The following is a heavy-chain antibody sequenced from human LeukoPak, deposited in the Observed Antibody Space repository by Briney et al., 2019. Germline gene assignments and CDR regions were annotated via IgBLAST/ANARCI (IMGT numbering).Heavy chain of an antibody. CDR2: INPSGGGT. D-gene: IGHD5-24*01. J-gene: IGHJ4*02. Sequence: ASVKVSCKASGYTFTSYYMHWVRQAPGQGLKWMGIINPSGGGTSYAQKFQGRVTMTRDTSTSTVYMELSSLRSEDTAVYYCARDVRDGYAFDYWGQGTLVTVSS. V-gene: IGHV1-46*01. CDR1: GYTFTSYY. CDR3: ARDVRDGYAFDY.